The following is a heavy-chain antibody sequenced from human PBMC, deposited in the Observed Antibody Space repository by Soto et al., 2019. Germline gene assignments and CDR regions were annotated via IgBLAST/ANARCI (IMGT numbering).Heavy chain of an antibody. D-gene: IGHD2-15*01. CDR3: GGGYCSGDSCYNYYCLDV. CDR1: GFSFTSSA. V-gene: IGHV1-58*01. CDR2: IVVGSGNT. Sequence: SVNVSCKASGFSFTSSAVQWVRQARGQRLEWRGWIVVGSGNTNCAQKFQERVTITRDLSTSTAYMELSSLRSEDTAVHYCGGGYCSGDSCYNYYCLDVGGQGTTVTVSS. J-gene: IGHJ6*02.